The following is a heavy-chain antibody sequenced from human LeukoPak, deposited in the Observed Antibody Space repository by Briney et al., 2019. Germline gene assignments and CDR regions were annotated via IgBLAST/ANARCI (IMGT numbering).Heavy chain of an antibody. J-gene: IGHJ4*02. CDR3: ATNHYHGSGTTPFDN. CDR1: GLAFSDYY. D-gene: IGHD3-10*01. V-gene: IGHV3-11*01. Sequence: PGGSPRLSCTASGLAFSDYYMSWIRQVPGKGLEWVAYISYTGSATYHADSMKGRITISRDNAKKSIYLQMNSLRVEDTAVYYCATNHYHGSGTTPFDNWGQGTLVTVSS. CDR2: ISYTGSAT.